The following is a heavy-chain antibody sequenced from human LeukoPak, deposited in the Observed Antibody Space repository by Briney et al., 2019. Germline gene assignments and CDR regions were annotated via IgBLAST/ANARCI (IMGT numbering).Heavy chain of an antibody. CDR1: GFTVSSNY. J-gene: IGHJ4*02. D-gene: IGHD5-18*01. Sequence: GGSLRLSCAASGFTVSSNYMSWVRQAPGKGLEGVSVIYSGGSTYYADSVKGRFTISRDNSKNTLYLQMNSLRAEDTAVYYCARSPRYSYGSPPGYWGQGTLVTVSS. CDR3: ARSPRYSYGSPPGY. V-gene: IGHV3-66*01. CDR2: IYSGGST.